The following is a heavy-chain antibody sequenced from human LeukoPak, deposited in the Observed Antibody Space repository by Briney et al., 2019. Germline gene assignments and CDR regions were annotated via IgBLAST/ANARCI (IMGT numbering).Heavy chain of an antibody. CDR2: ISGSGGST. D-gene: IGHD2-15*01. Sequence: GGSLRLSCAASGFTFSSYAMSWVRQAPGKGLEWVSAISGSGGSTYYADSVKGRYTISRDNTKITLYLQMNSLRAEDTAVYYCAKDFALLGYCSGGTCYAGDFWGQGTLVTVSS. CDR1: GFTFSSYA. CDR3: AKDFALLGYCSGGTCYAGDF. V-gene: IGHV3-23*01. J-gene: IGHJ4*02.